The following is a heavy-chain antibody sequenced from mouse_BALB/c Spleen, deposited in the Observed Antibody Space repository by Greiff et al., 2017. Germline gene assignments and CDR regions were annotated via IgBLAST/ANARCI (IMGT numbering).Heavy chain of an antibody. CDR2: IYPGDGDT. CDR1: GYTFTSYW. Sequence: VQLVESGAELAGPGASVKLSCKASGYTFTSYWMQWVKQRPGQGLEWIGAIYPGDGDTRYTQKFKGKATLTADKSSSTAYMQLSSLASEDSAVYYCARWGGSRAMDYWGQGTSVTVSS. D-gene: IGHD1-1*01. V-gene: IGHV1-87*01. J-gene: IGHJ4*01. CDR3: ARWGGSRAMDY.